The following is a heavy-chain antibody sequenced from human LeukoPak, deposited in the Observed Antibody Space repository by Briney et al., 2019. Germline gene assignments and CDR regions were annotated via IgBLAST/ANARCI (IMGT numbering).Heavy chain of an antibody. CDR3: ARDSRFGCSSGWTGFDY. J-gene: IGHJ4*02. CDR1: GYTFTSYG. D-gene: IGHD6-19*01. CDR2: ISAYNGNT. V-gene: IGHV1-18*01. Sequence: GASVKVSCKASGYTFTSYGISWVRQAPGQGLEWMGWISAYNGNTNYAQKLQGRVTMTTDTSTSTAYMELRSLRSDDTAVYYCARDSRFGCSSGWTGFDYWGQGTLVTVSS.